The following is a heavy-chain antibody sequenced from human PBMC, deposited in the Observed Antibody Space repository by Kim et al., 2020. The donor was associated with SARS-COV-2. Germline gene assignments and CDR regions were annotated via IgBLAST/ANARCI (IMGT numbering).Heavy chain of an antibody. CDR3: ARDLGYDFWSGYYPFDY. D-gene: IGHD3-3*01. CDR2: ISAYNGNT. CDR1: GYTFTSYG. Sequence: ASVKVSCKASGYTFTSYGISWVRQAPGQGLEWMGWISAYNGNTNYAQKLQGRVTMTTDTSTSTAYMELRSLRSDDTAVYYCARDLGYDFWSGYYPFDYWGQGTLVTVSS. J-gene: IGHJ4*02. V-gene: IGHV1-18*01.